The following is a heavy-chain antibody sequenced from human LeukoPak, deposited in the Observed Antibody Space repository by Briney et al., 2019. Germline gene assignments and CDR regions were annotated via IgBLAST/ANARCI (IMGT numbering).Heavy chain of an antibody. V-gene: IGHV4-39*01. CDR1: GGSISSSSYY. Sequence: PSETLSLTCTVSGGSISSSSYYWGWIRQPPGKGLEWLGSIYYSGSTYYNPSLKSRVTISVDTSKNQFSLKLSSVTAADTAVYYCARLPCDDYGGSPYYYYYMDVWGKGTTVTVSS. J-gene: IGHJ6*03. D-gene: IGHD4-23*01. CDR3: ARLPCDDYGGSPYYYYYMDV. CDR2: IYYSGST.